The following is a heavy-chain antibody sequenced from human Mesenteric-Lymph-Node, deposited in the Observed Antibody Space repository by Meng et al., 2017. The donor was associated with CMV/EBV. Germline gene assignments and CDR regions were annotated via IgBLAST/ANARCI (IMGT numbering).Heavy chain of an antibody. CDR3: ARGRAWFDP. Sequence: SETLSLTCTVSGGSISSYYWSWSRQPPGKGLEWIGYIYYTGSTNYNPSLKSRVTISVDTSKNQFSLKLNSVTAADTAVYYCARGRAWFDPWGPGTLVTVSS. V-gene: IGHV4-59*01. J-gene: IGHJ5*02. CDR1: GGSISSYY. CDR2: IYYTGST.